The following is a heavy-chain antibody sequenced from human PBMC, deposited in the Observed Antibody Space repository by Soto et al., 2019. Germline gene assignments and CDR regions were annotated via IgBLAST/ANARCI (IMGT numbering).Heavy chain of an antibody. CDR3: AGCLAARGHYDCYFGMDV. Sequence: QVQLVQSGAEVKKPGSSVKVSCKASGGTFSSYAISWVRQAPGQGLEWMGGIIPIFGTANYAQKFQGRVTITADKSTRTAYMELGSLRSEDTAVCYCAGCLAARGHYDCYFGMDVWGQGTTVAV. J-gene: IGHJ6*02. V-gene: IGHV1-69*06. CDR1: GGTFSSYA. D-gene: IGHD6-6*01. CDR2: IIPIFGTA.